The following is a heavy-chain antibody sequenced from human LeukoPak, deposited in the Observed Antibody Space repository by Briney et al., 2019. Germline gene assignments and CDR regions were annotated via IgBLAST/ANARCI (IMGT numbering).Heavy chain of an antibody. CDR1: GFTFSSYG. V-gene: IGHV3-30*18. Sequence: GGSLRLSCAASGFTFSSYGMHWVRQAPGKGLEWVAVISYDGSNKYYADSVKGRFIISRDNSKNMLYLQMNSLRTEDTAVYYCAKPIDYRPLVAFDIWGQGTMVTVSS. D-gene: IGHD5-12*01. CDR2: ISYDGSNK. J-gene: IGHJ3*02. CDR3: AKPIDYRPLVAFDI.